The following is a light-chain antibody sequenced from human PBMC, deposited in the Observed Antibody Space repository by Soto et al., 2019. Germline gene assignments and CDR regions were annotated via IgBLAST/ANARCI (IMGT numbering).Light chain of an antibody. CDR3: QQYDNLPT. Sequence: DIQMTQYPSYLSASVGHRVTIICQASQDITDYLNWYQQKPGKAPKLLISDASNLETGVPSRFSGGGSGTDFTFTISRLQPEDIATYYCQQYDNLPTFGQGTRLEI. V-gene: IGKV1-33*01. J-gene: IGKJ5*01. CDR1: QDITDY. CDR2: DAS.